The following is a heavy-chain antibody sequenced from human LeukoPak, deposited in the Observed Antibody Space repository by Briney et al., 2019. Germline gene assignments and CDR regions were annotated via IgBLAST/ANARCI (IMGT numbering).Heavy chain of an antibody. CDR1: GYTFTSYY. CDR2: INPSGGST. V-gene: IGHV1-46*01. CDR3: PRVQGSVVGATGQFNLDQNAFDI. D-gene: IGHD1-26*01. Sequence: ASVKVSCKASGYTFTSYYMHWVRQAPGQGLEWMGIINPSGGSTSYAQKFQGRVTMTRDMSTSTVYMELSSLRSEDTAVYYCPRVQGSVVGATGQFNLDQNAFDIWGQGTMVTVSS. J-gene: IGHJ3*02.